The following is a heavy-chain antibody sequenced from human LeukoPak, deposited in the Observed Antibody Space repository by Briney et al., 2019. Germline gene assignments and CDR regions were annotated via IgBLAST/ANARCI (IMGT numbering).Heavy chain of an antibody. Sequence: GGSLRLSCAASGFTFSTCAMSWVRQAPGKGLEWVSGISGTTSGTYYADSVKGRFTISRDNSKNTLFLQVISLRAEDTAVYYCAKVRTYFYHGLDVWGQGTTVTVSS. J-gene: IGHJ6*02. CDR2: ISGTTSGT. V-gene: IGHV3-23*01. CDR1: GFTFSTCA. D-gene: IGHD1-14*01. CDR3: AKVRTYFYHGLDV.